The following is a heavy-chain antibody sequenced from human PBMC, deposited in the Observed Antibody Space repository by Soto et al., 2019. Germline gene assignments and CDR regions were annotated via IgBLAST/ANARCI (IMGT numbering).Heavy chain of an antibody. CDR2: IIPIFGTA. D-gene: IGHD3-22*01. CDR3: ARPDRPYYYDSSGYPHAFDI. V-gene: IGHV1-69*13. J-gene: IGHJ3*02. CDR1: GGTFSSYA. Sequence: SVKVSCKASGGTFSSYAISWVRRAPGQGLEWMGGIIPIFGTANYAQKFQGRVTITADESTSTAYMELSSLRSEDTAVYYCARPDRPYYYDSSGYPHAFDIWGQGTMVTVSS.